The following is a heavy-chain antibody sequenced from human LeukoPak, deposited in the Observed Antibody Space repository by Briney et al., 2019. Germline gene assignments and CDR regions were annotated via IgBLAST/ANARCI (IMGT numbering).Heavy chain of an antibody. V-gene: IGHV5-51*01. CDR1: GYSFTTYW. CDR3: TRSPRDGYHDAFDI. Sequence: GESLKISCKGSGYSFTTYWIAWVRQMPGEGLEWMGIIYPGDSETRYSPSFQGQITISADKSITTAYLQWGSLKASDTAMYYCTRSPRDGYHDAFDIWGQGTMVTVFS. D-gene: IGHD5-24*01. CDR2: IYPGDSET. J-gene: IGHJ3*02.